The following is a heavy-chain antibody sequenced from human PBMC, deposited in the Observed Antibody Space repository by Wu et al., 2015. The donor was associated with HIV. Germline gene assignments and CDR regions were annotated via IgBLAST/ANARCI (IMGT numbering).Heavy chain of an antibody. Sequence: QVQLVQSGGEVNKPGSSVKVSCKASGVTFRRSAFNWVRQTPGQGLEWMGGIIPLVGTPNYAQKFQTRVTITADESANTAYVELSSLRSDDTAVYFCARFEFTLTFGGITPSSFFFDFWGQGTLVSVSS. CDR1: GVTFRRSA. D-gene: IGHD3-16*01. CDR3: ARFEFTLTFGGITPSSFFFDF. J-gene: IGHJ4*02. V-gene: IGHV1-69*12. CDR2: IIPLVGTP.